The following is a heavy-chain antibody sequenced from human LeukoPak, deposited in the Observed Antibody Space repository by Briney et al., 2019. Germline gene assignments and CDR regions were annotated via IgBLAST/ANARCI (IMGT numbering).Heavy chain of an antibody. Sequence: SETLSCTGTVSGGSSSSGDYYWSWIRQPPGKVLEWIGYIYYSGSTYYNPSLKSRVTISVDTSKNQFSLKLSSVTAADTAVYYCASGYCSSTSCHEDYYYGMDVWGQGTTVTVS. V-gene: IGHV4-30-4*01. CDR1: GGSSSSGDYY. J-gene: IGHJ6*02. CDR2: IYYSGST. D-gene: IGHD2-2*03. CDR3: ASGYCSSTSCHEDYYYGMDV.